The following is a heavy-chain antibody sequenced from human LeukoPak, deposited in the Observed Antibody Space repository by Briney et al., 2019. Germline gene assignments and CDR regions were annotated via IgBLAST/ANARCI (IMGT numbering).Heavy chain of an antibody. V-gene: IGHV3-23*01. D-gene: IGHD6-13*01. CDR2: ISGSGGST. Sequence: HPGGSLRLSCAASGFTFSSYAMSWVRQAPGKGLEWVSAISGSGGSTYYADSVKGRFTISRDNSKNTLYLQMNSLRAEDTAVYYCARSAESSSWVEFDYWGQGTLVTVSS. CDR3: ARSAESSSWVEFDY. J-gene: IGHJ4*02. CDR1: GFTFSSYA.